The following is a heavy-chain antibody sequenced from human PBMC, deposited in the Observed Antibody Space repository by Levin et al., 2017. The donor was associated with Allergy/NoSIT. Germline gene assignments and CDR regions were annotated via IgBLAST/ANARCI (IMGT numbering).Heavy chain of an antibody. D-gene: IGHD3-16*02. CDR3: ARGLFGGVLALGY. CDR1: GYTFPSYY. Sequence: GESLKISCKASGYTFPSYYMHWVRQAPGQGLEWMGIINPSGGSTTYAQKFQGRVTMTRDTSTSTVYMELSSLRSDDTAVYYCARGLFGGVLALGYWGQGTLVTVSS. CDR2: INPSGGST. V-gene: IGHV1-46*01. J-gene: IGHJ4*02.